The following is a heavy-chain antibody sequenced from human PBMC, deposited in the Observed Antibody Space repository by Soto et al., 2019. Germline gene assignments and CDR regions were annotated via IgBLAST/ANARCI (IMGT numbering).Heavy chain of an antibody. V-gene: IGHV1-69*13. CDR3: ARGQPVYDYVWGSYRSDAFDI. CDR1: GGTFSSYA. CDR2: IIPIFGTA. J-gene: IGHJ3*02. D-gene: IGHD3-16*02. Sequence: ASVKVSCKSSGGTFSSYAISWVRQAPGQGLEWMGGIIPIFGTANYAQKFQGRVTITADESTSTAYMELSSLRSEDTAVYYCARGQPVYDYVWGSYRSDAFDIWGQGTMVTVSS.